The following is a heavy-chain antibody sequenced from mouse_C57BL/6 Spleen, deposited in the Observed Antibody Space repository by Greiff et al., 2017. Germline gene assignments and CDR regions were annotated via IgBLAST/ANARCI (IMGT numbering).Heavy chain of an antibody. J-gene: IGHJ4*01. CDR1: GFTFSSYG. D-gene: IGHD1-1*01. Sequence: EVMLVESGGDLVKPGGSLKLSCAASGFTFSSYGMSWVRQTPDKRLEWVATISSGGSYTYYPDSVKGRFTISRDNAKKTLYLQMSSLKSEDTAMYYYASHDGGSSLTGIAMGYWGQGTSVTVSS. V-gene: IGHV5-6*02. CDR3: ASHDGGSSLTGIAMGY. CDR2: ISSGGSYT.